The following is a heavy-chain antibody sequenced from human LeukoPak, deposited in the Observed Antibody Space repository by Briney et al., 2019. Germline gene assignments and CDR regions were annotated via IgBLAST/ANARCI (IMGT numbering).Heavy chain of an antibody. CDR3: ARHHSSSWYFDY. Sequence: PSETLSLTCTVSGYSISTGYYWDWIRQPPGKGLEWIGYIYYSGSTNYNPSLKSRVTISVDTSKNQFSLKLSSVTAADTAVYYCARHHSSSWYFDYWGQGTLVTVSS. D-gene: IGHD6-13*01. V-gene: IGHV4-61*01. J-gene: IGHJ4*02. CDR1: GYSISTGYY. CDR2: IYYSGST.